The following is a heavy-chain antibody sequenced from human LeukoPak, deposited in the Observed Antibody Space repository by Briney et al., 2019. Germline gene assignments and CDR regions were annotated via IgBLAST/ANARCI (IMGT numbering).Heavy chain of an antibody. CDR1: GFTFSSYG. Sequence: GGSLRLSCAASGFTFSSYGMHWVRQAPGKGLEWVAFIRYDGSNKYYADSVKGRFTISRDNSKNTLYLQMNSLRAEDTAVYYCAKDRAHVLRFLEWSPADYWGQGTLVTVSS. J-gene: IGHJ4*02. CDR2: IRYDGSNK. CDR3: AKDRAHVLRFLEWSPADY. D-gene: IGHD3-3*01. V-gene: IGHV3-30*02.